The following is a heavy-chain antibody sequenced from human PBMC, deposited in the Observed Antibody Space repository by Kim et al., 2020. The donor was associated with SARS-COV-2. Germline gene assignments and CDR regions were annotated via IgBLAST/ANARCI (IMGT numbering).Heavy chain of an antibody. J-gene: IGHJ5*02. CDR1: GGSISSSSYY. V-gene: IGHV4-39*01. D-gene: IGHD3-10*01. CDR3: ARARITMVRGFDP. CDR2: IYYSGST. Sequence: SETLSLTCTVSGGSISSSSYYWGWIRQPPGKGLEWIGSIYYSGSTYYNPSLKSRVTISVDTSKNQFSLKLSSVTAADTAVYYCARARITMVRGFDPWGQGTLVTVSS.